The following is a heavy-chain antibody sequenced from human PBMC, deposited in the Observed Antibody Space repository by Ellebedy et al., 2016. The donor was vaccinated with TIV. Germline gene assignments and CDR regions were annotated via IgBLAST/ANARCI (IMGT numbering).Heavy chain of an antibody. J-gene: IGHJ4*02. Sequence: MPSETLSLTCTVSGGSITSGSYYWAWIRQPPGTGLEWVGNVYFIGSTNYNPSLKSRVTISVDTSKNQFSLKLTSVTAADTAVYYCVRHPTLGTLDYWGQGAQVTVSS. D-gene: IGHD3-16*01. CDR1: GGSITSGSYY. CDR3: VRHPTLGTLDY. V-gene: IGHV4-39*01. CDR2: VYFIGST.